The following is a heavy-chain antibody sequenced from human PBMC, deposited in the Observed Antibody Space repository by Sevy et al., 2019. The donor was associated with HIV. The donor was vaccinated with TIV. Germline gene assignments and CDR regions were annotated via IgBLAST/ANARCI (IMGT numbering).Heavy chain of an antibody. Sequence: GGSLRLSCAASGFTFSSYSMNWVRQAPGKGLEWVSYISSSSSTIYYADSVKGRFTISRDNAKNSLYLQMYSLRAEDTAVYYCARDLRSGSYGYDAFDIWGQGTMVTVSS. CDR1: GFTFSSYS. D-gene: IGHD3-10*01. V-gene: IGHV3-48*01. CDR3: ARDLRSGSYGYDAFDI. J-gene: IGHJ3*02. CDR2: ISSSSSTI.